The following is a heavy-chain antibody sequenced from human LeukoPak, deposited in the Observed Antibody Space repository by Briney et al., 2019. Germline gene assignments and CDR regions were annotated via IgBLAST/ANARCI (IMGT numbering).Heavy chain of an antibody. V-gene: IGHV1-18*01. J-gene: IGHJ5*02. CDR2: ISAYNGNT. Sequence: ASVKVSCKASGYTFTNYAISWVRQAPGQGLEWMGWISAYNGNTKYTQKFQGRVTMTRDTSTSTAYMELRSLRSDDTAVYYCARDLGVVVTATAFDPWGQGTLVTVSS. CDR3: ARDLGVVVTATAFDP. D-gene: IGHD2-21*02. CDR1: GYTFTNYA.